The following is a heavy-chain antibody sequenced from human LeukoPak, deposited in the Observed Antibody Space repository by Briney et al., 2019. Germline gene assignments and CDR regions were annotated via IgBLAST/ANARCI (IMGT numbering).Heavy chain of an antibody. Sequence: GESLRLSCAVSGFTFNNYGMSWVRQAPGKGLEWVSTISASGDGTYYADSVKGRFTISRDSSKNTLYLQMNSLRAEDTAVYYCANRLATFGVVQRAFDIWGQGTMVTVSA. V-gene: IGHV3-23*01. D-gene: IGHD3-3*01. CDR1: GFTFNNYG. CDR2: ISASGDGT. CDR3: ANRLATFGVVQRAFDI. J-gene: IGHJ3*02.